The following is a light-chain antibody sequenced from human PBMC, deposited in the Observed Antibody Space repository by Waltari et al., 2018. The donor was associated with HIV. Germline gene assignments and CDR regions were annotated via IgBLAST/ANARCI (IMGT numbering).Light chain of an antibody. CDR3: QQYGGSPIT. Sequence: EIVLTQSPGTLSLSPGERATLSCRASQSVSSSYLAWYQQKPGQAPRLLIYGASSRATGIPDRFSGSGSGTDFFLTISRLEPEDFAVYYCQQYGGSPITFGQGTRLEIK. V-gene: IGKV3-20*01. J-gene: IGKJ5*01. CDR2: GAS. CDR1: QSVSSSY.